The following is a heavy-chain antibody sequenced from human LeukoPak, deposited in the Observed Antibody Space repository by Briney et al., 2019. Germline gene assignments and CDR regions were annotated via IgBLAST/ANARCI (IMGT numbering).Heavy chain of an antibody. D-gene: IGHD5-18*01. CDR2: IKQDGSEK. V-gene: IGHV3-7*01. Sequence: PGGSLRLSCAASGFTFSSYWMSWVRQAPGKGLEWVANIKQDGSEKYYVDSAKGRFTISRDNAKNSLYLQMNSLRAEDTAVYYCARDSHRAMVTGFDYWGQGTLVTVSS. CDR1: GFTFSSYW. J-gene: IGHJ4*02. CDR3: ARDSHRAMVTGFDY.